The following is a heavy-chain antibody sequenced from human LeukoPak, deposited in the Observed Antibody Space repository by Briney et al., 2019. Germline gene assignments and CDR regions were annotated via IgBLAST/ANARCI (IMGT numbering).Heavy chain of an antibody. CDR2: INHSGST. CDR1: GFTFSSYV. CDR3: ARFLLWFGESIGAFDI. V-gene: IGHV4-34*01. Sequence: GSLRLSCAASGFTFSSYVMHWVRQAPGKGLEWIGEINHSGSTNYNPSLKSRVTISVDTSKNQFSLKLSSVTAADTAVYYCARFLLWFGESIGAFDIWGQGTMVTVSS. J-gene: IGHJ3*02. D-gene: IGHD3-10*01.